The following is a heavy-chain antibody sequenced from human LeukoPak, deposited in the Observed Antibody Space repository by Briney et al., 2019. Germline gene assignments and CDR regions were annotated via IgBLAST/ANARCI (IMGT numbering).Heavy chain of an antibody. Sequence: NPSETLSLTCAVYGESFSGYYWSWIRQPPGKGLEWIGEINHSGSTNYDPSLKSRVAISVDTSKNHLSLKLSSVTAADTAVYYCAIEVPYYYDSSGYWENGFDYLGQGTLVTVSS. J-gene: IGHJ4*02. CDR3: AIEVPYYYDSSGYWENGFDY. CDR1: GESFSGYY. D-gene: IGHD3-22*01. V-gene: IGHV4-34*01. CDR2: INHSGST.